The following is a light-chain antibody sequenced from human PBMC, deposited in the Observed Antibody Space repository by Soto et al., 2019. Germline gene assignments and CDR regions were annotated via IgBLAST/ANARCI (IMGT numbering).Light chain of an antibody. CDR2: KAS. CDR1: QNIDSW. J-gene: IGKJ4*01. Sequence: DIQLTQSPSTLSASVGDRVTIACRASQNIDSWLAWYQQKPGKAPNLLIYKASTLETGVPSRFSGSGSGTDFTLTISRLQPDDFASYYCQQYNSSFLSFGGGTKVDIK. CDR3: QQYNSSFLS. V-gene: IGKV1-5*03.